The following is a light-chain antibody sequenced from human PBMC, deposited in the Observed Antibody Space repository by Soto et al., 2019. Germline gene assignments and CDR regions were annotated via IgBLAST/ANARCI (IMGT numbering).Light chain of an antibody. CDR1: QNISRW. CDR3: QQYNGYSWT. J-gene: IGKJ1*01. V-gene: IGKV1-5*03. CDR2: QAS. Sequence: MTQSPVTLSVSPGERATLSCRASQNISRWLAWYQQKPGKAPKLLISQASTLESGVPPRFSGSGSGTNFTLTISSLQPDDFATYYCQQYNGYSWTFGQGTKVDIK.